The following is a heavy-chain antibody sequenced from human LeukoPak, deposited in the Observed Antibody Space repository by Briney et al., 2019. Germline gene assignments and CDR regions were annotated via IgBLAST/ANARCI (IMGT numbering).Heavy chain of an antibody. CDR3: ARDPSSGSFGDYYGMDV. D-gene: IGHD6-19*01. CDR2: ISSSSSYI. J-gene: IGHJ6*02. CDR1: GFTFSSCA. Sequence: GGSLRLSCAASGFTFSSCAMNWVRQAPGKGLEWVSSISSSSSYIYYADSVKGRFTISRHNAKNSLYLQMNGLRAEDTAVYYCARDPSSGSFGDYYGMDVWGQGTTVTVSS. V-gene: IGHV3-21*01.